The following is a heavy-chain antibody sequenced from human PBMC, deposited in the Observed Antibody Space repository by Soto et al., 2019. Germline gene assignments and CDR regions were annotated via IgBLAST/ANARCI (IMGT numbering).Heavy chain of an antibody. CDR1: GFTFSSND. CDR2: IYSGGST. D-gene: IGHD3-22*01. CDR3: ASRPLLPGAP. V-gene: IGHV3-53*01. Sequence: EVQLVESGGGLIQPGGSLRLSCAASGFTFSSNDMNWVRQAPGKGLEWVSLIYSGGSTYYADSVKGRFTISRDNSKNTLYLQMGSLRAEDTAVYYCASRPLLPGAPWGQATVVTVSS. J-gene: IGHJ3*01.